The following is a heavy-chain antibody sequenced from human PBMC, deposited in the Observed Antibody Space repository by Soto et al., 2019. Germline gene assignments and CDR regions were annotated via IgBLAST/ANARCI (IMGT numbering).Heavy chain of an antibody. V-gene: IGHV3-30-3*01. CDR3: ARVKYSSGWWAIDY. J-gene: IGHJ4*02. D-gene: IGHD6-19*01. CDR1: GFTFSSYA. Sequence: GGSLRLSCAASGFTFSSYAMHWVRQAPGKGLEWVAVISYDGSNKYYADSVKGRFTISRDNSKNTLYLQMNSLRAEDTAVYYCARVKYSSGWWAIDYWGQGTLVTVSS. CDR2: ISYDGSNK.